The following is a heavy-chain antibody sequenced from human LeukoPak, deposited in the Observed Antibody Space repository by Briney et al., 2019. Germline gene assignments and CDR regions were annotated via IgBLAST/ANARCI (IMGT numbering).Heavy chain of an antibody. CDR2: INHSGST. V-gene: IGHV4-34*01. CDR3: ARVSSFFGSSGYYFDY. CDR1: GGSFSGYY. J-gene: IGHJ4*02. Sequence: SETLSLTCAVYGGSFSGYYWSWIRQPPGKGLEWIGEINHSGSTNYNPSLKSRVTISVDTSKNQFSLKLSSVTAADTAVYYCARVSSFFGSSGYYFDYWGQGTLVTVSS. D-gene: IGHD3-22*01.